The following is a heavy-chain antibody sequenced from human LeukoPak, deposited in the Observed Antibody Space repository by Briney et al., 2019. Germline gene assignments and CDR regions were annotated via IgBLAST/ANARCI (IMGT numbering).Heavy chain of an antibody. D-gene: IGHD2-2*01. CDR2: IYYTGNT. V-gene: IGHV4-59*08. CDR1: GGSIRSYY. J-gene: IGHJ6*03. CDR3: ASIGYCTTTSCPFYHYYYYMDV. Sequence: SETLPLTCAVSGGSIRSYYWNWIRQPPGKGLEWVGYIYYTGNTNYNPSLKSRVTISVDTSKNQFSLMLSSVTAADTAVYYCASIGYCTTTSCPFYHYYYYMDVWGKGTTVTVSS.